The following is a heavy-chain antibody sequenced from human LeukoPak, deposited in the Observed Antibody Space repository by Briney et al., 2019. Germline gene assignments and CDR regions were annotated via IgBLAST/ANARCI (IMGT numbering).Heavy chain of an antibody. V-gene: IGHV4-39*01. Sequence: SETLSLTCTVSGGCLIGSTSYWGWIRQPPGKGLDWIGIINYSGSTYYNPSLRSRVTISVDTSKNQFSLKLNSVSASDTAVYYCARGYDYWGQGTLVTVSS. CDR3: ARGYDY. D-gene: IGHD3-22*01. CDR2: INYSGST. CDR1: GGCLIGSTSY. J-gene: IGHJ4*02.